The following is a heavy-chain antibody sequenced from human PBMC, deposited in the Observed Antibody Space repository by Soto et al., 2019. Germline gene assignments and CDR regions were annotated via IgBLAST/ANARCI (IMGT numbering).Heavy chain of an antibody. CDR3: ARHTEGVRRPGYYGMDV. CDR2: IYHSGST. CDR1: GGSISSSNW. V-gene: IGHV4-4*02. J-gene: IGHJ6*02. Sequence: QVQLQESGRGLVKPSGTLSLTCAVSGGSISSSNWWSWVRQPPGKGLEWIGEIYHSGSTNYNPSLQSRVTISVDKSKNQFSLKLSSVTAADTAVYYCARHTEGVRRPGYYGMDVWGQGTTVTVSS. D-gene: IGHD1-1*01.